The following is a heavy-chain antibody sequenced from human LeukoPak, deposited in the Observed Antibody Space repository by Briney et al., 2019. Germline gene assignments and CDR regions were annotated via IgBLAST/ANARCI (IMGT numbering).Heavy chain of an antibody. CDR3: VGWTPVTSY. Sequence: GGSLRLSCEASGFTFTISWMSWVRQATGKGLEWVAHIKEDGGDKYYVGSLEGRFTLSRDSAKNSLYPQMNSLRAEDTAVYYCVGWTPVTSYWGQGTLVTVS. J-gene: IGHJ4*02. V-gene: IGHV3-7*01. D-gene: IGHD4-17*01. CDR2: IKEDGGDK. CDR1: GFTFTISW.